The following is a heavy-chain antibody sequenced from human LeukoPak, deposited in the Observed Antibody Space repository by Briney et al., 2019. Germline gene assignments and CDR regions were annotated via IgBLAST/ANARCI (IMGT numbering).Heavy chain of an antibody. CDR3: ARDPPLLYYYGSGSSSFDY. D-gene: IGHD3-10*01. CDR1: KFTFSSYW. Sequence: GGSLRLSCAASKFTFSSYWMHWVRQAPGKGLVWVSRINPDGSTTNYADSVKGRFTISRDNAKNTLYLQMNSLRAEDTAVYYCARDPPLLYYYGSGSSSFDYWGQGTLVTVSS. CDR2: INPDGSTT. V-gene: IGHV3-74*01. J-gene: IGHJ4*02.